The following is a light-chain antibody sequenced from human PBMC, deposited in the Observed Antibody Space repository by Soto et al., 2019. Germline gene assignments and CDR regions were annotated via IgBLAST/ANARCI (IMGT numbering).Light chain of an antibody. CDR2: SNN. CDR1: SSNIGTKT. Sequence: QAVVTQPPSASGTPGQRVTISCSGSSSNIGTKTVNWYQPLPGTAPKLLIYSNNQRPSGVPDRFSGSKSGTSASLAITGLQSEDEGDFYCAAWDDSLYGVVFGGGTKLTVL. J-gene: IGLJ2*01. CDR3: AAWDDSLYGVV. V-gene: IGLV1-44*01.